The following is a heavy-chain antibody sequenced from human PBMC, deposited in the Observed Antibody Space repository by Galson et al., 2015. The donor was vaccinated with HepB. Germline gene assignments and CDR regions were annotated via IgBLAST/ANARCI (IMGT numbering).Heavy chain of an antibody. D-gene: IGHD2-2*01. V-gene: IGHV3-23*01. Sequence: SLRLSCAASGFTFSSYAMSWVRQAPGKGLEWVSAISGSGGSTYYADSVKGRFTISRDNSKNTLYLQMNSLRAEDTAVYYRAKDAEPTYSLGYCSSTSCYQFDYWGQGTLDTVSS. CDR2: ISGSGGST. CDR1: GFTFSSYA. J-gene: IGHJ4*02. CDR3: AKDAEPTYSLGYCSSTSCYQFDY.